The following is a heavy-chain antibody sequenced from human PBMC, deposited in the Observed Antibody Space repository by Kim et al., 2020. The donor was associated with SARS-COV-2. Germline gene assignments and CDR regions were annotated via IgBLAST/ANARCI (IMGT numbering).Heavy chain of an antibody. V-gene: IGHV3-13*01. CDR1: GFTFSSYD. CDR3: ARGAVTGTRLRYYYYMDV. Sequence: GGSLRLSCAASGFTFSSYDMHWVRQATGKGLEWVSAIGTAGDTYYPGSVKGRFTISRENAKNSLYLQMNSLRAGDTAVYYCARGAVTGTRLRYYYYMDVWGRGTTVTVPS. J-gene: IGHJ6*03. D-gene: IGHD1-20*01. CDR2: IGTAGDT.